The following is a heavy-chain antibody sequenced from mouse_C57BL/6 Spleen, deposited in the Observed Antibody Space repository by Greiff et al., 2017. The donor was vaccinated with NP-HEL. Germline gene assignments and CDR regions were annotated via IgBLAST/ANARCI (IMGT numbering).Heavy chain of an antibody. V-gene: IGHV1-7*01. CDR2: INPSSGYT. CDR1: GYTFTSYW. Sequence: QVQLQQSGAELAKPGASVKLSCKASGYTFTSYWMHWVKQRPGQGLEWIGYINPSSGYTKYNQKFKDKATLTADKSSSTAYMQLSSLTYEDSAVYYCARALYGNYGGSDAMDYWGQGTSVTVSS. CDR3: ARALYGNYGGSDAMDY. D-gene: IGHD2-1*01. J-gene: IGHJ4*01.